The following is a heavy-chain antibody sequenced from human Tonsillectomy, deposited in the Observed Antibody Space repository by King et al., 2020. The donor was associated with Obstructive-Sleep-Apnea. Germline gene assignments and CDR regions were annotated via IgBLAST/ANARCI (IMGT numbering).Heavy chain of an antibody. Sequence: QLQESGPGLVKPSETLSLTCNVSGGSISSYYWSWIRQPPGKGLEWIGYMYYSGSTNYNPSLKSRVTISLDTSKNQFSLRLSSVTAADTAVYYCARVAGDYYDSSGHLFFDYWGQGILVTVSS. CDR3: ARVAGDYYDSSGHLFFDY. D-gene: IGHD3-22*01. CDR2: MYYSGST. CDR1: GGSISSYY. J-gene: IGHJ4*02. V-gene: IGHV4-59*01.